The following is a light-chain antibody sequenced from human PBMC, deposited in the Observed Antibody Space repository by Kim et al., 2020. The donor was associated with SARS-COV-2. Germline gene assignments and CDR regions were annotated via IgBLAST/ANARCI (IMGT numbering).Light chain of an antibody. V-gene: IGLV3-1*01. CDR1: KFGDKY. CDR3: QAWDSSTGV. Sequence: SYELTQSPSVSVSPGQTATITCSGDKFGDKYVCWYQQRPGQSPVRVIYEDTRRPSGIPERFLGSNSGNTATLTISGTQAMDEADYYCQAWDSSTGVFGGG. J-gene: IGLJ3*02. CDR2: EDT.